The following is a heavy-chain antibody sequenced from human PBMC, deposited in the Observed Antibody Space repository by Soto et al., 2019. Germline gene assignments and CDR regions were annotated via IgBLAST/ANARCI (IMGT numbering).Heavy chain of an antibody. Sequence: ESLKISCKGSGYTFTNYWIGCVRQMPGKGLEWMGIIYPGDSDTKCNPSFQGQVTISADKSITTTYLQWSSLKASDTAIYYCAASIFYYGMDVWGQGTTVTVSS. J-gene: IGHJ6*02. CDR2: IYPGDSDT. CDR3: AASIFYYGMDV. CDR1: GYTFTNYW. V-gene: IGHV5-51*01.